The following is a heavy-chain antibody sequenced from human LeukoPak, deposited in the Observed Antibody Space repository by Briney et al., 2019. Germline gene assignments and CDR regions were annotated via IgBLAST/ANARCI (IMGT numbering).Heavy chain of an antibody. J-gene: IGHJ6*03. D-gene: IGHD3-3*01. V-gene: IGHV4-61*02. CDR1: GDSISSGDYY. CDR3: ARGRGFLMYYYYYYYMDV. CDR2: ISSSGST. Sequence: PSETLSLTCTVSGDSISSGDYYWSWIRQPAGKGLEWIGRISSSGSTNYNPSLKSRVTISVDTSKNQFSLKLSSVTAADTAVYYCARGRGFLMYYYYYYYMDVWGKGTTVTVSS.